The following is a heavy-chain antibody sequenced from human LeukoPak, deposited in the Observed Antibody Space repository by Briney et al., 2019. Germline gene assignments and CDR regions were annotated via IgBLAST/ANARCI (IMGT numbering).Heavy chain of an antibody. Sequence: SETLSLTCSVSGVFITDHNWSWLRKSPGKGLDWMGCINYSGGTFTNPSLRSRVTLSLDTSKNQCSLRLTSVTAADTAVYFCARGLSGNYQYYLDYWGQGTQVTVST. CDR2: INYSGGT. D-gene: IGHD1-26*01. V-gene: IGHV4-59*11. J-gene: IGHJ4*02. CDR1: GVFITDHN. CDR3: ARGLSGNYQYYLDY.